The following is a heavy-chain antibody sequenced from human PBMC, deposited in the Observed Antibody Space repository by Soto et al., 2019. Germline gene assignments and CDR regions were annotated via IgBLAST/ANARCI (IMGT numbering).Heavy chain of an antibody. J-gene: IGHJ3*01. CDR2: ISAYNGKT. D-gene: IGHD4-17*01. V-gene: IGHV1-18*04. Sequence: QVQLVQSGTEVKTPGASVKVYCHASGYTFTNYCSNWVRQAPGQGLEWMAWISAYNGKTHHAPFVQDRVTMTTDTSTRTAYMELPSLRADDTAAHDCARGGRHYGTGPFDLWGQGTMVTVSS. CDR1: GYTFTNYC. CDR3: ARGGRHYGTGPFDL.